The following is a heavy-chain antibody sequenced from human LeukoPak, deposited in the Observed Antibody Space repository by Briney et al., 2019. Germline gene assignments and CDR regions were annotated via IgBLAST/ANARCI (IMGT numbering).Heavy chain of an antibody. Sequence: PGGSLRLSCAASGFTFSSYWMSWVRQAPGKGLEWVANIKRDGSEKYYVDSVKGRFTISRDNAKNSLYLQMNSLRAEDTAVYYCARDRQNNDFWSGYGDYWGQGTLVTVSS. D-gene: IGHD3-3*01. CDR3: ARDRQNNDFWSGYGDY. J-gene: IGHJ4*02. V-gene: IGHV3-7*01. CDR1: GFTFSSYW. CDR2: IKRDGSEK.